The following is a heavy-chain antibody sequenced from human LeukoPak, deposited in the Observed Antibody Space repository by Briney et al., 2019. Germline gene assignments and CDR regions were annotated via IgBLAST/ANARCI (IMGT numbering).Heavy chain of an antibody. D-gene: IGHD3-22*01. CDR2: INHSGST. CDR3: ASLAPYYYDSSVYAFDI. Sequence: TSETLSLTCAVYGGSFSGYYWSWIRQPPEKGLEWIGEINHSGSTNYNPSLKSRVTISVDTSKNQFSLKLSSVTAADTAVYYCASLAPYYYDSSVYAFDIWGQGTMVTVSS. CDR1: GGSFSGYY. J-gene: IGHJ3*02. V-gene: IGHV4-34*01.